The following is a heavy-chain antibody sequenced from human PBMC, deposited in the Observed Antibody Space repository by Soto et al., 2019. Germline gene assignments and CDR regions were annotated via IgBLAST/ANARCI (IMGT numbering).Heavy chain of an antibody. Sequence: SQTLSVTCTVSGGSISSYYCSWIRQPPGKGLEWIGYIYYSGSTNYNPSLKSRVTISVDTSKNQFSLKLSSVTAADTAVYYCAAELDLDYWGQGTLVTVSS. V-gene: IGHV4-59*01. CDR2: IYYSGST. D-gene: IGHD1-1*01. J-gene: IGHJ4*02. CDR1: GGSISSYY. CDR3: AAELDLDY.